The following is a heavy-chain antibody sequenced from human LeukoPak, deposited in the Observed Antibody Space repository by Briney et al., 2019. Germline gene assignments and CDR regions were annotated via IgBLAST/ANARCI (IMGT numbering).Heavy chain of an antibody. CDR1: GFTVSSNH. Sequence: GGSLRLSCAASGFTVSSNHMSWVRQAPGKGLEWVSVIYRCGSTYYADSVEGRFTISKDHSKNTLYLQMNSLRAEDTAVYYCAKDRGSSTSCSRVYYYGMDVWGKGTTVTVSS. J-gene: IGHJ6*04. D-gene: IGHD2-2*01. CDR3: AKDRGSSTSCSRVYYYGMDV. V-gene: IGHV3-53*01. CDR2: IYRCGST.